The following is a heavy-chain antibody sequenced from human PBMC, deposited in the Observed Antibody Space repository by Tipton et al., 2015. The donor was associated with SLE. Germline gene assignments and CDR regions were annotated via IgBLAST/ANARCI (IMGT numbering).Heavy chain of an antibody. D-gene: IGHD3-16*01. CDR3: ARGGTLWYYYYYMDV. CDR2: IFHTGTT. V-gene: IGHV4-39*07. CDR1: GDSISRGYYY. Sequence: TLSLTCTVSGDSISRGYYYWTWIRQPPGKGLEWIATIFHTGTTYYNPSLKSRVTISVDTSKSQFSLKLSSVTAADTAVYYCARGGTLWYYYYYMDVWGKGTTVTVSS. J-gene: IGHJ6*03.